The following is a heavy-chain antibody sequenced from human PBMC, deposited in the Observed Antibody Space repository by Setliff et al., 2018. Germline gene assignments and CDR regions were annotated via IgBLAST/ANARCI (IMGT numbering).Heavy chain of an antibody. D-gene: IGHD6-19*01. CDR1: GGFSTHA. CDR3: ASALIRRVAVAGKSQFDY. CDR2: IIPILGTT. V-gene: IGHV1-69*05. Sequence: SVKVSCKASGGFSTHAISWMRQVPGQGLEWMGGIIPILGTTDHAQNFQGRVTITTDESTSSAYLEMSNLRSEDTAVYYCASALIRRVAVAGKSQFDYWGQGTLVTVSS. J-gene: IGHJ4*01.